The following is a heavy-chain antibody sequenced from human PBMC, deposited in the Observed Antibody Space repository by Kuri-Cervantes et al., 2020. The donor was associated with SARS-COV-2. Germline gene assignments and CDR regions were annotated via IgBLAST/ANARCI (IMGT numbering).Heavy chain of an antibody. CDR2: IGQDGSVK. D-gene: IGHD1-1*01. CDR3: AIGGNYWHA. V-gene: IGHV3-7*01. J-gene: IGHJ5*01. Sequence: ETLSLTCAASGFTFSTSWMSWVRQAPGKGLEWVANIGQDGSVKYYVDSAKGRFTISRDNANNSLYLQMNSLRTDDMAVYYCAIGGNYWHAWGHGTLVTVSS. CDR1: GFTFSTSW.